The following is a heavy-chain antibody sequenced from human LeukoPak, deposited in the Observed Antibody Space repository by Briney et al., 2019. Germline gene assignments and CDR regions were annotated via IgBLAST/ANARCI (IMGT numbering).Heavy chain of an antibody. J-gene: IGHJ5*02. CDR2: ISGSGGST. Sequence: GGSLRLSCAAPGFTFSSYAMSWVRQAPGKGLEWVSAISGSGGSTYYADSVKGRFTISRDNSKNTLYLQMNSLRAEDTAVYYCAKDHQVPAAMFGWFDPWGQGTLVTVSS. D-gene: IGHD2-2*01. CDR1: GFTFSSYA. V-gene: IGHV3-23*01. CDR3: AKDHQVPAAMFGWFDP.